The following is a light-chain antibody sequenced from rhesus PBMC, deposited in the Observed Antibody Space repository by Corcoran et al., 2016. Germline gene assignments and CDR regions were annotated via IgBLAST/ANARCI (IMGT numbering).Light chain of an antibody. CDR1: QSISSW. Sequence: DIQMTQSPSSLSASVGDTVTITCRASQSISSWLAWYQQKPGKAPKLLIYKGYSLQSGVPSRFSGRGAGTDFTLTISSLQSEDFATYYCQQYSSSPRTFGQGTKVEIK. J-gene: IGKJ1*01. CDR3: QQYSSSPRT. V-gene: IGKV1-22*01. CDR2: KGY.